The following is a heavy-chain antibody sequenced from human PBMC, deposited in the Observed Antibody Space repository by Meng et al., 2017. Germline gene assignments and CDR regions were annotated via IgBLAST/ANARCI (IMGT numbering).Heavy chain of an antibody. J-gene: IGHJ6*02. Sequence: SCPTLVKPTQTLTLTCTFSGFSLSTSGMCVSWVRQPPGKALEWLALIDWDDDKYYSTSLKTRPTISKDTSKNQVVLTMTNMDPVDTATYYCARVPYYYYDKDVWGQGTTVTVSS. CDR1: GFSLSTSGMC. CDR3: ARVPYYYYDKDV. CDR2: IDWDDDK. V-gene: IGHV2-70*20.